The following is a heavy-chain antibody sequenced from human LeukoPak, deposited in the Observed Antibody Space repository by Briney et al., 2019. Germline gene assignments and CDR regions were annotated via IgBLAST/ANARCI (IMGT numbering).Heavy chain of an antibody. D-gene: IGHD3-10*01. CDR2: IYTSGST. V-gene: IGHV4-4*07. J-gene: IGHJ3*02. Sequence: SETLSLTCTVSGDSSSTYYWSWIRQPAGKGLEWIGRIYTSGSTNYNPSLKSRVTMSIDTSKNQFSLKLSSVTAADTAVYYCARGRFYYGSGNHAFDIWGQGTMVTVSS. CDR1: GDSSSTYY. CDR3: ARGRFYYGSGNHAFDI.